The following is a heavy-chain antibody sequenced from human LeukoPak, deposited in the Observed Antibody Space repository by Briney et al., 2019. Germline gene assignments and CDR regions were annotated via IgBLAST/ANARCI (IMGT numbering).Heavy chain of an antibody. V-gene: IGHV3-23*01. J-gene: IGHJ4*02. CDR2: ITSTGSNT. CDR3: ARDIQGSFNY. Sequence: GGSLRLSCAASGFTFSDIAMSWGRQAPGEGLQWGSSITSTGSNTEYKDSVKARFTISRDNSKNTLYLQVNRLRAADTAVFYCARDIQGSFNYWGQGTLVTVSS. CDR1: GFTFSDIA.